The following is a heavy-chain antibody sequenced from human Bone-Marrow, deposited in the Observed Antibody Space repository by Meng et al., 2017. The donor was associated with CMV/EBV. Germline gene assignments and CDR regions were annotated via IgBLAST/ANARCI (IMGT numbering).Heavy chain of an antibody. CDR1: GYTFTAHY. V-gene: IGHV1-2*02. CDR2: INPNSGGT. CDR3: ARSLNHYAARGSGSYYAY. D-gene: IGHD1-26*01. J-gene: IGHJ4*02. Sequence: ASVKVSCKASGYTFTAHYFHWVRQAPGQGLEWMGWINPNSGGTNYAQKFQGRVTMTRDTSISTAYMELSRLRSDDTAVYYCARSLNHYAARGSGSYYAYWGQGTLVTVSS.